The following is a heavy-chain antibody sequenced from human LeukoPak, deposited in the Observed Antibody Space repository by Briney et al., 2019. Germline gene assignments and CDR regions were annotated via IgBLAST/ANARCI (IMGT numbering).Heavy chain of an antibody. CDR2: INTGNGKT. CDR1: GYTFTSYA. CDR3: AVGTTGSTVHFDY. V-gene: IGHV1-3*04. Sequence: ASVKVSCKASGYTFTSYALHWVRQAPGQSLEWMGWINTGNGKTKSSQKFQGRVTVTRDTSASTGYMEVSGLRSEGTAVYYCAVGTTGSTVHFDYWGQGTLVTVSS. J-gene: IGHJ4*02. D-gene: IGHD4-17*01.